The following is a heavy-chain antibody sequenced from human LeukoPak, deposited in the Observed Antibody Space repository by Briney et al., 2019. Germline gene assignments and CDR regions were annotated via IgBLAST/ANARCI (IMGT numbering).Heavy chain of an antibody. CDR3: ARGSSGWVSDH. J-gene: IGHJ5*02. CDR1: GGPIGSRSYY. Sequence: SETLSLTCTVSGGPIGSRSYYWGWIRQPPGKGLEWIGSIYYSGNTYYNPSLKSRVTISVDTSKNQFSLKLSSVTAADTAVYYCARGSSGWVSDHWGQGTLVTVSS. D-gene: IGHD6-19*01. V-gene: IGHV4-39*01. CDR2: IYYSGNT.